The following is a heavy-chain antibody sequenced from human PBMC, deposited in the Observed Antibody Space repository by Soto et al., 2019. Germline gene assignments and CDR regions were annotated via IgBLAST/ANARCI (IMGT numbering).Heavy chain of an antibody. V-gene: IGHV3-21*01. CDR2: ISSGSAFI. CDR1: SFSMYS. J-gene: IGHJ5*02. Sequence: EVQVVESAGGLVKPGGSLRLSCNFSFSMYSMDWVRQAPGKGLEWVASISSGSAFIKYADSVKGRFTISRDNAKNSVSLQMDRLRVEDTAMYYCTRDQGGSYASWIDPWGRGTLVTVSS. CDR3: TRDQGGSYASWIDP. D-gene: IGHD1-26*01.